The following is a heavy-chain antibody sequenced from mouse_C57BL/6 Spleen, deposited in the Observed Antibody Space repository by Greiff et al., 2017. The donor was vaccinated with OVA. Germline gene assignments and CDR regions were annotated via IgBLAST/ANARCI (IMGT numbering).Heavy chain of an antibody. CDR3: ARPLRPVVGYYCDY. J-gene: IGHJ2*01. Sequence: EVQLQQSGPELVKPGASVKMSCKASGYTFTDYNMHWVKQSHGKSLEWIGYINPNNGGTSYNQKFKGKATLTVNKSSSTAYMELRSLTSEDSAVYYCARPLRPVVGYYCDYWGQGTTLTVSS. D-gene: IGHD1-1*01. V-gene: IGHV1-22*01. CDR1: GYTFTDYN. CDR2: INPNNGGT.